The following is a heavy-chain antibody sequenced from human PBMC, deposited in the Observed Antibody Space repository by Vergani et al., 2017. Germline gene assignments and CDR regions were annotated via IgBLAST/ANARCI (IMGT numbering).Heavy chain of an antibody. CDR1: GGTFSSYA. Sequence: QVQLVQSGAEVKKPGSSVKVSCKASGGTFSSYAISWVRQAPEQGLEWMGGIIPIFGPANYAQKFQGRVTITADESTRTAYMELSSLRSEDTAVDYCARDPSSIVGATSEYWGQGTLVTVSS. CDR3: ARDPSSIVGATSEY. CDR2: IIPIFGPA. D-gene: IGHD1-26*01. V-gene: IGHV1-69*01. J-gene: IGHJ4*02.